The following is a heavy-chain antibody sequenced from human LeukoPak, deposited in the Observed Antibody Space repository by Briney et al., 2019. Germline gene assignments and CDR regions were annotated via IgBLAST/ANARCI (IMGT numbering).Heavy chain of an antibody. CDR3: ARGITGTTMDFDY. Sequence: SETLSLTCTVSGGSISSNYWSWFRQPPAKGLEWIGYIYYSGSTYYNPSLKSRVTISVDTSKNQFSLKLSSVTAADTAVYYCARGITGTTMDFDYWGQGTLVTVSS. CDR2: IYYSGST. D-gene: IGHD1-7*01. CDR1: GGSISSNY. V-gene: IGHV4-59*12. J-gene: IGHJ4*02.